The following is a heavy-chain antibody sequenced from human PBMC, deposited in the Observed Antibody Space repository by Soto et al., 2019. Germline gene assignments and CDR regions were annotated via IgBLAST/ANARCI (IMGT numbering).Heavy chain of an antibody. CDR3: ARGRADSAGSSFGRRMDV. CDR2: ISVTGAM. J-gene: IGHJ6*02. Sequence: QVQLQESGPGLVKPSETLSLLCFVSGEAVGSGQSYWNWVRQAPGKGLEWIGHISVTGAMKNSAYVQSRVAMSVDPSNTQISLTLTSVAAADSATYFCARGRADSAGSSFGRRMDVWGQGTTVTVAS. D-gene: IGHD3-10*01. V-gene: IGHV4-61*01. CDR1: GEAVGSGQSY.